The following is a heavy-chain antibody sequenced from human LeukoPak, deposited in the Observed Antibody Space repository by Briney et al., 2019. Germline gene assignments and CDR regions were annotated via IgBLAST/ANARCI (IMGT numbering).Heavy chain of an antibody. V-gene: IGHV1-8*01. D-gene: IGHD1-7*01. CDR1: RCTFTSYD. J-gene: IGHJ6*03. CDR2: MNPNSGNT. CDR3: ARGLGARNSFYYYYYYMDV. Sequence: ASVKVSCKASRCTFTSYDINWVRQATGQGLEWMGWMNPNSGNTGYAQKFQGRVTITRNTSISTAYMELSSLRSEDTAVYYCARGLGARNSFYYYYYYMDVWGKGTTVTVSS.